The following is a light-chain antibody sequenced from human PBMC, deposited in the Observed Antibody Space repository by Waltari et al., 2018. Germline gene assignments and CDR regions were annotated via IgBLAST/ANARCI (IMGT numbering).Light chain of an antibody. CDR2: QDR. V-gene: IGLV3-1*01. CDR1: KLGDKY. CDR3: QAWDSSTGV. J-gene: IGLJ2*01. Sequence: SYELTQPPSVSVSPGQTASITCSGDKLGDKYACWYQQKPGQSPGVVIYQDRKRPSGSPERFSGSKSGNTATLTISGTQAMDEADYYCQAWDSSTGVFGGGTKLTVL.